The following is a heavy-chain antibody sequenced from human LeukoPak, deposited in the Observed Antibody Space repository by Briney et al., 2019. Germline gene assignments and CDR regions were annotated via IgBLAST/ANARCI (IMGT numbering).Heavy chain of an antibody. V-gene: IGHV3-21*01. CDR3: ARHSSSSPGAFDY. D-gene: IGHD6-6*01. CDR2: ISSSSSYI. CDR1: GFTFSSYS. Sequence: GGTLRLSCVASGFTFSSYSMNWVRQAPGKGLEWVSSISSSSSYIYYADSVKGRFTISRDNAKNSLYLQMNSLRAEDTAVYYCARHSSSSPGAFDYWGQGTLVTVSS. J-gene: IGHJ4*02.